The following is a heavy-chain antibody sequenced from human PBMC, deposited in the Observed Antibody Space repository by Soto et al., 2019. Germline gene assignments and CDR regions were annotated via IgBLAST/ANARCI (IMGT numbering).Heavy chain of an antibody. Sequence: SETLSLTCSVSGYSISSGFFWGWIRQPPGKGLEWIGSIYHSGSTYYNPSLKSRVTISLDTSKNQFSLNLSSVTAADTALYYCARDGFYYGPRRINWFDPWGQGTLVTVSS. V-gene: IGHV4-38-2*02. J-gene: IGHJ5*02. CDR3: ARDGFYYGPRRINWFDP. D-gene: IGHD3-10*01. CDR2: IYHSGST. CDR1: GYSISSGFF.